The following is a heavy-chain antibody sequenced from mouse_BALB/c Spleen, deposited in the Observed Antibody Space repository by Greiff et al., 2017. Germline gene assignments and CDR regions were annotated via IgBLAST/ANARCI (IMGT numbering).Heavy chain of an antibody. CDR1: GFSLSRYS. Sequence: VNVVESGPGLVAPSQSLSITCTVSGFSLSRYSVHWVRQPPGKGLEWLGMIWGGGSTDYNSALKSRLSISKDNSKSQVFLKMNSLQTDDTAMYYCARYPYDYEDAMDDGGQGTSGTGSS. CDR2: IWGGGST. V-gene: IGHV2-6-4*01. CDR3: ARYPYDYEDAMDD. D-gene: IGHD2-4*01. J-gene: IGHJ4*01.